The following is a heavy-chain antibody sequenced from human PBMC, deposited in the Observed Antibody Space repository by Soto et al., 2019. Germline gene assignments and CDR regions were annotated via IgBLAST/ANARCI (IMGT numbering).Heavy chain of an antibody. Sequence: PGESLKISCKGSGYSFTSYWISWVRQMPGKGLEWMGRIDPSDSYTNYSPSFQGHVTISADKSISTAYLQWSSLKASDTAMYYCASFPGYDSSGYYSDMGDYWGQGTLVTVSS. CDR2: IDPSDSYT. CDR3: ASFPGYDSSGYYSDMGDY. J-gene: IGHJ4*02. V-gene: IGHV5-10-1*01. CDR1: GYSFTSYW. D-gene: IGHD3-22*01.